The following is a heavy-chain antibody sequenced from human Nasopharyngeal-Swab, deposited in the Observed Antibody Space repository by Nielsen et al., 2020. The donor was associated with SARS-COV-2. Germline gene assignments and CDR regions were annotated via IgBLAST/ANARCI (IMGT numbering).Heavy chain of an antibody. Sequence: GGSLRLSCAAPGFTFSSYAMSWVRQAPGKGLEWVSAISGSGGSTYYADSVKGRFTISRDNSKNTLYLQMNSLRAEDTAVYYCAKSVAAAGPDYYYGLDVWGQGTTVTVSS. D-gene: IGHD6-13*01. CDR3: AKSVAAAGPDYYYGLDV. CDR2: ISGSGGST. J-gene: IGHJ6*02. CDR1: GFTFSSYA. V-gene: IGHV3-23*01.